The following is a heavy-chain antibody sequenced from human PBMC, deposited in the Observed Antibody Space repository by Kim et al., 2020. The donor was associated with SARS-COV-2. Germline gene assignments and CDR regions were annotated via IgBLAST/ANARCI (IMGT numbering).Heavy chain of an antibody. D-gene: IGHD1-26*01. CDR2: IYYSGST. CDR3: ARRHDSGSHYFDY. J-gene: IGHJ4*02. Sequence: SETLSLTCTVSGGSISSSSYYCGWIRQPPGKGLEWIGSIYYSGSTYYNPSLKSRVTISVDTSKNQFSLKLSSVTAADTAVYYCARRHDSGSHYFDYWGQGTLVTVSS. CDR1: GGSISSSSYY. V-gene: IGHV4-39*01.